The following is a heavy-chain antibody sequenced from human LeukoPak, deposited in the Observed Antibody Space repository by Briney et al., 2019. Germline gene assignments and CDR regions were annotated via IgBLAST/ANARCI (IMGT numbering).Heavy chain of an antibody. CDR3: ARDYCSAGSCVGLDY. CDR1: GFTFSSYW. D-gene: IGHD2-15*01. V-gene: IGHV3-74*01. CDR2: INSDGSST. J-gene: IGHJ4*02. Sequence: GGSLRLSCAASGFTFSSYWMHWVRQAPGKGLLWVSRINSDGSSTTYADSVEGRFTISRDNAKSTLYLQMSSLRAEDAAVYYCARDYCSAGSCVGLDYWGQGTQVTVSS.